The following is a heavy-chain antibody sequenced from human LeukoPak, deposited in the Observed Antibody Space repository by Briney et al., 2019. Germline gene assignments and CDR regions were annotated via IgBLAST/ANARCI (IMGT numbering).Heavy chain of an antibody. CDR3: ASFYGSGSHYIGSYYYYGMDV. CDR2: ISSSSSYI. CDR1: GFTFSSYS. D-gene: IGHD3-10*01. V-gene: IGHV3-21*01. Sequence: PGGSLRLSCAASGFTFSSYSMNWVRQAPGKGLEWVSSISSSSSYIYYADSVKGRFTISRDNAKNSLYLQMNSLRAEDTAVYYCASFYGSGSHYIGSYYYYGMDVWGQGTTVTVSS. J-gene: IGHJ6*02.